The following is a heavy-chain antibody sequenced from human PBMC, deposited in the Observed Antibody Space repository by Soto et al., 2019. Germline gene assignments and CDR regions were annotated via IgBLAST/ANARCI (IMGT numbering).Heavy chain of an antibody. CDR3: VKDRVESGLGEVDY. Sequence: GSLRLSCAASGFTFSSHGMHWVRQAPGKGLEWVAVISYDGSQKYYVDSVKGRFTISRDNSKNTLYLQMNSLRAEDTAVYHCVKDRVESGLGEVDYWGQGALVTVYS. J-gene: IGHJ4*02. V-gene: IGHV3-30*18. D-gene: IGHD3-16*01. CDR1: GFTFSSHG. CDR2: ISYDGSQK.